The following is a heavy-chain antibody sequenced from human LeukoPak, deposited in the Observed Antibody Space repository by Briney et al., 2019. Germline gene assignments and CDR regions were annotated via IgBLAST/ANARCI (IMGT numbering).Heavy chain of an antibody. CDR3: ARGLMWYGGNFDY. D-gene: IGHD4-23*01. CDR2: INHSGST. Sequence: SETLSLTCAVYGGSFSGYYWSWIRQPPGKGLEWIGEINHSGSTNHNPSLKSRVTISVDTSKNQFSLKLSSVTAADTAVYYCARGLMWYGGNFDYWGQGTLVTVSS. V-gene: IGHV4-34*01. CDR1: GGSFSGYY. J-gene: IGHJ4*02.